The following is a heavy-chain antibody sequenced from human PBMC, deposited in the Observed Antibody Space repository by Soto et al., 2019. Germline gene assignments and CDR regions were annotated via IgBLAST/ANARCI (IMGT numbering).Heavy chain of an antibody. D-gene: IGHD1-26*01. Sequence: GGSLRLSCAASGFSVSSNDMYLVRQASGEGLEWVSTLAVSGNTYYLDSVRGRFTISRDNAKNFLYLQMDSLRAGDTAIYYCARESGRGSLVFRELDYWSQGTLVT. CDR3: ARESGRGSLVFRELDY. CDR2: LAVSGNT. CDR1: GFSVSSND. V-gene: IGHV3-13*01. J-gene: IGHJ4*02.